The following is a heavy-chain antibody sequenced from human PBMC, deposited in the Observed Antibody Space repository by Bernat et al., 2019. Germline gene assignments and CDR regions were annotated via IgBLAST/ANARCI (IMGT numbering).Heavy chain of an antibody. CDR2: IFPSGST. CDR3: ARKKYLPPGEFDY. V-gene: IGHV4-4*02. CDR1: GGSVSSSNW. Sequence: QVQLQESGPGLVKPSGTLSLTCAVSGGSVSSSNWRSWVRQPPGKGLEWIGEIFPSGSTNYNPSLKSRVTISIDKSKNQFSLKLSSVTAADTAVYYCARKKYLPPGEFDYWGQGTLVTVSS. D-gene: IGHD1-1*01. J-gene: IGHJ4*02.